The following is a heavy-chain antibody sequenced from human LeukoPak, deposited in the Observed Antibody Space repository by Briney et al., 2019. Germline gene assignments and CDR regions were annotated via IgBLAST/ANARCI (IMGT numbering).Heavy chain of an antibody. J-gene: IGHJ4*02. Sequence: ASVKVSCKASGYTFTGYYMHWVRQAPGQGLEWMGWISAYNGNTNYAQKLQGRVTMTTDTSTSTAYMELRSLRSGDTAVYYCARSALVLRWELPALDYWGQGTLVTVSS. CDR3: ARSALVLRWELPALDY. D-gene: IGHD1-26*01. CDR2: ISAYNGNT. CDR1: GYTFTGYY. V-gene: IGHV1-18*04.